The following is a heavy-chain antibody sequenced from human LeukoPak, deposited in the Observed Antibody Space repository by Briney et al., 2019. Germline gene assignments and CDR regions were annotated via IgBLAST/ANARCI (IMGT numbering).Heavy chain of an antibody. CDR1: GGSISSGGYY. V-gene: IGHV4-30-2*01. Sequence: SETLSLTCTVSGGSISSGGYYWSWIRQPPGKGLEWIGYIYHSGSTYYNPSLKSRVTISVDRSKNQFSLKLSSVTAADTAVYYCARATPGSLDAFDIWGQGTMVTVSS. CDR3: ARATPGSLDAFDI. J-gene: IGHJ3*02. CDR2: IYHSGST.